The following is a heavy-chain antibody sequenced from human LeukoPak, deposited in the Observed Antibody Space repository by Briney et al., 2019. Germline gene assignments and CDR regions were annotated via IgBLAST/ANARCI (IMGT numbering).Heavy chain of an antibody. Sequence: VASVKVSCKASGGTFSSYAISWVRQAPGQGLEWMGRIIPILGIANYAQKFQGRVTITADKSTSTAYMELSSLRSEDTAVYYCASHGVGGVTAYLYWGQGTLVTVSS. CDR1: GGTFSSYA. D-gene: IGHD3-16*01. J-gene: IGHJ4*02. CDR2: IIPILGIA. CDR3: ASHGVGGVTAYLY. V-gene: IGHV1-69*04.